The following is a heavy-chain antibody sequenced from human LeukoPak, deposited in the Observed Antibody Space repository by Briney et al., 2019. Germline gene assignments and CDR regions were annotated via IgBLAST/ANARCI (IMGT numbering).Heavy chain of an antibody. J-gene: IGHJ4*02. CDR2: IYHSGST. CDR1: GGSISSGDYY. V-gene: IGHV4-30-4*01. D-gene: IGHD3-22*01. CDR3: ARAGYYYDSSGYYTLGYFDY. Sequence: SQTLSLTCTVSGGSISSGDYYWSWIRQPPGKGLEWIGYIYHSGSTYYNPSLKSRVTISVDTSKNQFSLKLSSVTAADTAVYYCARAGYYYDSSGYYTLGYFDYWGQGTLVTVSS.